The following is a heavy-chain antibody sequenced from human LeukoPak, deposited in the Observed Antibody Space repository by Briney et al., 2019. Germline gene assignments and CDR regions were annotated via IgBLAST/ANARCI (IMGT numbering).Heavy chain of an antibody. CDR3: ARDYRSSWYV. V-gene: IGHV3-7*03. CDR2: INQDGSEK. D-gene: IGHD6-13*01. CDR1: GFVFTNYW. Sequence: GGSLRLSCAASGFVFTNYWMSWIRQAPGKGLEWVANINQDGSEKHYVDSVKGRFTVSRDNARNSLFLQMNSLRAEDASVYYCARDYRSSWYVRGQGTLVTVSS. J-gene: IGHJ4*02.